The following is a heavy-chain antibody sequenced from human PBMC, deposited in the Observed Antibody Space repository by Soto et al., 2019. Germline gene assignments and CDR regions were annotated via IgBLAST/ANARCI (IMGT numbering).Heavy chain of an antibody. J-gene: IGHJ5*02. D-gene: IGHD1-26*01. Sequence: QVQLVQSGAEVKKPGASVKVSCKGSGYTLTELSMHWVRQAPGKGLEWMGGFDPEDGETIYAQKFQGRVTMTEDTSTDTAYMELSSLRSEDTAVYYCATDRRIVGATTWGWGWFDPWGQGTLVTVSS. CDR2: FDPEDGET. V-gene: IGHV1-24*01. CDR1: GYTLTELS. CDR3: ATDRRIVGATTWGWGWFDP.